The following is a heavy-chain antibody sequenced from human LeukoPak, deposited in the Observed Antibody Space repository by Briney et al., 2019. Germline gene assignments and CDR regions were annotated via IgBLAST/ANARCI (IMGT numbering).Heavy chain of an antibody. D-gene: IGHD6-19*01. V-gene: IGHV3-33*01. J-gene: IGHJ5*02. CDR3: ARDLVVAGAS. CDR1: GFTFGAYG. CDR2: IWYDGSNE. Sequence: GGSLRLSCAASGFTFGAYGMHWVRQAPGKGLEWVALIWYDGSNEHYADSVKGRFTISRDNSKNTLYLQMNSLRAEDTAVYYCARDLVVAGASWGQGTLVTVSS.